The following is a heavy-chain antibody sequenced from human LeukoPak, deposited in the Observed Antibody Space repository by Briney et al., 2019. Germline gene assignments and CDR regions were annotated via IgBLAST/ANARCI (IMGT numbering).Heavy chain of an antibody. CDR2: INHSGST. CDR3: ANVHGSGSYTRARYYYYGMDV. D-gene: IGHD3-10*01. Sequence: PSETLSLTCAVYGGSFSGYYWSWIRQPPGKGLEWIGEINHSGSTNYNPSLKSRVTISVDTSKNQFSLKLSSVTAADTAVYYCANVHGSGSYTRARYYYYGMDVWGQGTTVTVSS. J-gene: IGHJ6*02. V-gene: IGHV4-34*01. CDR1: GGSFSGYY.